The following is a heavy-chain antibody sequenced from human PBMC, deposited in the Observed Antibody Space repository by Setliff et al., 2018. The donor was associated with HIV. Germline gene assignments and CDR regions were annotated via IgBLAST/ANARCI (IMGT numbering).Heavy chain of an antibody. J-gene: IGHJ4*02. CDR2: IKSKTDDGSI. CDR1: GFTFSRAP. Sequence: LSLSCEGSGFTFSRAPMSWVRQAPGKGLEWVGRIKSKTDDGSIDYAVPVKGRFTISRDDSKNTLYLQMNGLQTEDTAVYYCRSQVGDNSFWSGIVTWGQGTLVTVSS. D-gene: IGHD3-3*01. V-gene: IGHV3-15*01. CDR3: RSQVGDNSFWSGIVT.